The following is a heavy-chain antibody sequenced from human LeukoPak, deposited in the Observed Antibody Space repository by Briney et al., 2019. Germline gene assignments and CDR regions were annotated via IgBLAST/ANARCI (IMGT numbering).Heavy chain of an antibody. CDR3: ARGSPKWSTLLDN. Sequence: ASVKVSCKASGYTFTRYDINWLRQATGQGLEWMGWMNPNSGNTGYAQKFQGRVTITRNTSISTAYMEVSSLRSEDTAVYYCARGSPKWSTLLDNWGQGTLVTVSS. J-gene: IGHJ4*02. D-gene: IGHD2-8*01. CDR2: MNPNSGNT. CDR1: GYTFTRYD. V-gene: IGHV1-8*03.